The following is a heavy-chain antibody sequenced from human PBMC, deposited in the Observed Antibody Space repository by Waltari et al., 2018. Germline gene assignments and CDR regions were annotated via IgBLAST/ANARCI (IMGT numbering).Heavy chain of an antibody. J-gene: IGHJ3*02. V-gene: IGHV5-51*01. CDR3: ARHLVVVKGDAFDI. D-gene: IGHD2-8*02. CDR1: GYNFTSYW. Sequence: EVQLVQSGAEVKKPGESLKISCKGSGYNFTSYWIGCVRQIPGKGLEWRVIVDPGDSDTRDSPSFQGQVTISADKSISTAYLQWSSLKASDTAMYYCARHLVVVKGDAFDIWGQGTMVTVSS. CDR2: VDPGDSDT.